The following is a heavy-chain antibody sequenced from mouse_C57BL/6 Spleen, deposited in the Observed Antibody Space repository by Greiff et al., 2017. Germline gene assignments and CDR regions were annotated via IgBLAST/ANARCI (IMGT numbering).Heavy chain of an antibody. Sequence: VMLVESGPGLVAPSQSLSITCPVSGFSLNSYGVHWVRQPPGKGLEWLVLIRSDGSTTYNSALKSRLSISKDNAKSQVFLQINSLQTDDTAMYYCARHEGYAMYYWGQGTSVTFSS. CDR2: IRSDGST. CDR1: GFSLNSYG. V-gene: IGHV2-6-1*01. CDR3: ARHEGYAMYY. J-gene: IGHJ4*01.